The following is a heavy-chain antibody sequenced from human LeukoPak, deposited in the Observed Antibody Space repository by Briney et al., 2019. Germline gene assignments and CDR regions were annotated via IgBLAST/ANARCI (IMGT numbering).Heavy chain of an antibody. CDR3: ARVFFNNDANSIDL. J-gene: IGHJ2*01. CDR2: VFPSGST. D-gene: IGHD1/OR15-1a*01. CDR1: GGSISSGSYY. V-gene: IGHV4-61*02. Sequence: SETLSLICTVSGGSISSGSYYWTWIRQPAGNGLEWIVRVFPSGSTNYNPSLKSRVTVSVNTSKNQFSLKLSSMAAADTAVYYCARVFFNNDANSIDLWGRGTLVTVSS.